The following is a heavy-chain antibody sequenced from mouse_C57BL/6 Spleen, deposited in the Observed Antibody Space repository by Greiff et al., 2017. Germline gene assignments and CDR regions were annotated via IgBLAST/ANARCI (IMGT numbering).Heavy chain of an antibody. V-gene: IGHV1-26*01. CDR2: INPNNGGT. Sequence: EVQLQQSGPELVKPGASVKISCKASGYTITDYYMNWVKQSHGKSLEWIGEINPNNGGTSYNQKFKGKATLTVDKSSSTAYMELRSPTSEDSAVYYCARVRENAMDYWGQGTSVTVSS. D-gene: IGHD2-14*01. J-gene: IGHJ4*01. CDR3: ARVRENAMDY. CDR1: GYTITDYY.